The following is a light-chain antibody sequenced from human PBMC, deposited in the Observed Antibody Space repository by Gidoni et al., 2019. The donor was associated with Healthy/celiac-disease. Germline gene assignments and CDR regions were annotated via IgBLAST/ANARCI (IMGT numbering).Light chain of an antibody. CDR3: QSYDSSLSGSV. Sequence: QPVLPQPPSVSGAPRQRVTIACTGSSSNICAGYDVHWYQQLPGTAPKLLISGNSNRPSGVPDRFSGSKSGTAASLAITGLQAEDEADYYCQSYDSSLSGSVFGGGTKLTVL. J-gene: IGLJ2*01. CDR1: SSNICAGYD. CDR2: GNS. V-gene: IGLV1-40*01.